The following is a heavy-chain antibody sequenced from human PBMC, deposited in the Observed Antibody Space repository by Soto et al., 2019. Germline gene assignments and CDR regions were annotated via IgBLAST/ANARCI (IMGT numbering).Heavy chain of an antibody. Sequence: GASVKVSCKASGGTFSSYTISWVRQAPGQGLEWMGRIIPILGIANYAQKFQGRVTITADKSTSTAYMELSSLRSEDTAVYYCARDQYCSSTSCYAAGWFDPWGQGTLVTVSS. CDR2: IIPILGIA. CDR1: GGTFSSYT. V-gene: IGHV1-69*04. D-gene: IGHD2-2*01. CDR3: ARDQYCSSTSCYAAGWFDP. J-gene: IGHJ5*02.